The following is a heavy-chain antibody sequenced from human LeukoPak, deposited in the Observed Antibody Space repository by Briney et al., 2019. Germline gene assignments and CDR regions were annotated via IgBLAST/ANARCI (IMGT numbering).Heavy chain of an antibody. CDR2: INHSGST. D-gene: IGHD2-15*01. Sequence: PSETLSLTCAVYGGSFSGYYWSWIRQPPGKGLEWIGEINHSGSTNYNPSLKSRVTISVDTSKNQFSLKLSSVTAADTAVYYCARGTGGRGYYWGQGTLVTVFS. CDR3: ARGTGGRGYY. V-gene: IGHV4-34*01. J-gene: IGHJ4*02. CDR1: GGSFSGYY.